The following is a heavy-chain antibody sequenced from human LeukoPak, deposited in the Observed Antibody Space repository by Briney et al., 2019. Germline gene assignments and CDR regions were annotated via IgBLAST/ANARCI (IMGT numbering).Heavy chain of an antibody. D-gene: IGHD6-19*01. V-gene: IGHV4-59*08. J-gene: IGHJ4*02. CDR3: ASDTVVADGFFHS. CDR2: IYYTGST. Sequence: SETLSLTCTVSGDSITSYYWSWVRQPPGKGLEWIGYIYYTGSTNYNPSLKSRVTMSVDTSKNQFSLKLSSVTAADTAVYFCASDTVVADGFFHSWGQGTLVTVSS. CDR1: GDSITSYY.